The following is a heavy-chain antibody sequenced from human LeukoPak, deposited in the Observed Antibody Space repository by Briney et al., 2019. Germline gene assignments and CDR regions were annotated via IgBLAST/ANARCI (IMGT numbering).Heavy chain of an antibody. CDR2: IIPIFGTA. CDR3: ARSNYYYDSSVAYYYYYYMDV. CDR1: GGTFSSYA. D-gene: IGHD3-22*01. J-gene: IGHJ6*03. V-gene: IGHV1-69*05. Sequence: ASVKVSCKASGGTFSSYAISWVRQAPGQGLEWTGGIIPIFGTANYAQKFQGRVTITTDESTSTAYMELSSLRSEDTAVYYCARSNYYYDSSVAYYYYYYMDVWGKGTTVTVSS.